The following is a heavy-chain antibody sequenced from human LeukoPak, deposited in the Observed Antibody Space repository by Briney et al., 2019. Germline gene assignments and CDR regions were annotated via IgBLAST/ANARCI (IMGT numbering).Heavy chain of an antibody. V-gene: IGHV3-48*01. CDR1: GFTFSSYS. Sequence: GGSLRLSCAASGFTFSSYSMNWVRQAPGKGLEWVSYISSSSSTIYYADSVKGRFTISRDNAKNSLYLQMNSLRAEDTAVYYCARDERSTGPGYWGQGTLVTVSS. J-gene: IGHJ4*02. D-gene: IGHD2-2*01. CDR2: ISSSSSTI. CDR3: ARDERSTGPGY.